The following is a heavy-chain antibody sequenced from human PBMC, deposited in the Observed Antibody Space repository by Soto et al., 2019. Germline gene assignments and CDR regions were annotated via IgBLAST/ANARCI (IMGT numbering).Heavy chain of an antibody. CDR3: ARGPYTYYYGSGSYYIVD. V-gene: IGHV4-34*01. D-gene: IGHD3-10*01. CDR2: INHSGST. Sequence: SETLSLTCAVYGGSFSGYYWSWIRQPPGKGLEWIGEINHSGSTNYNPSLKSRVTISVDTSKNQFSLKLSSVTAADTAVYYCARGPYTYYYGSGSYYIVDWGQGTLVTVSS. J-gene: IGHJ4*02. CDR1: GGSFSGYY.